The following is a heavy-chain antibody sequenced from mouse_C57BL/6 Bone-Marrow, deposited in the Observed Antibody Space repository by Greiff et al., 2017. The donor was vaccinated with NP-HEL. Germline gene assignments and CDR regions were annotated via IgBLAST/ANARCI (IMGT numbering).Heavy chain of an antibody. CDR1: GYSITSGYD. CDR2: ISYSGST. Sequence: EVQGVESGPGMVKPSQSLSLTCTVTGYSITSGYDWHWIRHFPGNKLEWMGYISYSGSTNYNPSLKSRISITHDTSKNHFFLKLNSVTTEDTATYYCARDGGAWFAYWGQGTLVTVSA. V-gene: IGHV3-1*01. CDR3: ARDGGAWFAY. J-gene: IGHJ3*01.